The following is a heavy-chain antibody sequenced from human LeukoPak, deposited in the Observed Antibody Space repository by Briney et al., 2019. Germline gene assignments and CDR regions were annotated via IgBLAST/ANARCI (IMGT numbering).Heavy chain of an antibody. CDR3: ARDRRRAYYYDSSGYSPFEY. V-gene: IGHV1-46*01. Sequence: GASVKVSCKASGYTFTSYYMHWVRQAPGQGLEWMGIINPSGGSTSYAQKFQGRVTMTRDTSTSTVYMELSSLRSEDTAVYYCARDRRRAYYYDSSGYSPFEYWGQGTLVTVSS. CDR1: GYTFTSYY. CDR2: INPSGGST. D-gene: IGHD3-22*01. J-gene: IGHJ4*02.